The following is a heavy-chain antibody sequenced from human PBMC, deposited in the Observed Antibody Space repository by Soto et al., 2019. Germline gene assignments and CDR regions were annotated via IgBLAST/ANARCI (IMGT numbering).Heavy chain of an antibody. J-gene: IGHJ5*02. Sequence: ASVKVSCKASGFTFTRYFMHWVRQAPGQGLEWMGIINPSGGGTTYAQKFQGRVTITIDTSTTTVYMELSSLRSEDTAVYYCARDPIIAAAGPGGWFDPWGQGTLVTVSS. V-gene: IGHV1-46*01. CDR1: GFTFTRYF. CDR2: INPSGGGT. CDR3: ARDPIIAAAGPGGWFDP. D-gene: IGHD6-13*01.